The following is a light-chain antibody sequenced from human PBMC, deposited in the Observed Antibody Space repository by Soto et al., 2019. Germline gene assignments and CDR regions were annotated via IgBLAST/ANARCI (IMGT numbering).Light chain of an antibody. CDR1: QSISHKY. V-gene: IGKV3-20*01. Sequence: EIVLMQSPGTLSMSPGERATLSCRASQSISHKYLAWFQKRPGQAPRLLIHGVSVRATGIPDRFSASGFGTDFTLTISRLEPEDFAVYYCQLYSGSPWTFGQGTNVEIK. CDR3: QLYSGSPWT. J-gene: IGKJ1*01. CDR2: GVS.